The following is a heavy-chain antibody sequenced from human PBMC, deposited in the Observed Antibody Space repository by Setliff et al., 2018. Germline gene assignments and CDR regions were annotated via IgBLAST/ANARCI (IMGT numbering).Heavy chain of an antibody. CDR3: ARDMGQPYYFES. Sequence: PSETLSLTCTVSGGSISSSSHYWGWIRQPPGKGLEWIGSIYYTGNTYYNPSLKSRVTMSVDTSKRQFSLKLGSATAADTAVYYCARDMGQPYYFESWGLGTLVTVSS. CDR2: IYYTGNT. V-gene: IGHV4-39*07. D-gene: IGHD1-1*01. J-gene: IGHJ4*02. CDR1: GGSISSSSHY.